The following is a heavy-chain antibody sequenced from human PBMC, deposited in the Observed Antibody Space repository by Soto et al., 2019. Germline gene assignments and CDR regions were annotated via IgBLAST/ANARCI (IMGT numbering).Heavy chain of an antibody. V-gene: IGHV1-69*01. CDR2: IIPIFGTA. D-gene: IGHD2-2*01. J-gene: IGHJ6*02. CDR1: GGTFSSYA. CDR3: ARDRGYCSSTSCPTYYYYGMDV. Sequence: QVQLVQYGAEVKKPGSSVKVSCKASGGTFSSYAISWVRQAPGQGLEWMGGIIPIFGTANYAQKFQGRVTITADESTSTAYMELSSLRSEDTAVYYCARDRGYCSSTSCPTYYYYGMDVWGQGTTVTVSS.